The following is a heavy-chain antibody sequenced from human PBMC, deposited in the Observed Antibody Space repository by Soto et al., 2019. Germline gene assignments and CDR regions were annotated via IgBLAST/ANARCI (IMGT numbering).Heavy chain of an antibody. CDR1: GFTFSSYS. V-gene: IGHV3-21*01. CDR2: ISSSSSYI. J-gene: IGHJ4*02. Sequence: EVQLVESGGGLVKPGGSLRLSCAASGFTFSSYSMNWVRQAPGKGLEWVSSISSSSSYIYYADSVKGRFTISRNNAKNSRYLQMNSLRAEDTAVYYCARDAGGGEMATIEFDYWGQGTLVTVSS. D-gene: IGHD5-12*01. CDR3: ARDAGGGEMATIEFDY.